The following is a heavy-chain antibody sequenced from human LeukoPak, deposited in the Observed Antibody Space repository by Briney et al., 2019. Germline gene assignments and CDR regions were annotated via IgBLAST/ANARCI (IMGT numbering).Heavy chain of an antibody. D-gene: IGHD2-2*01. CDR2: ISGSGGNT. CDR3: ARVCSTSSYGMDV. CDR1: GFTFSAYA. V-gene: IGHV3-23*01. J-gene: IGHJ6*02. Sequence: GGSLRLSCAASGFTFSAYAMTWVRQAPGKGLEWVSAISGSGGNTYYADSVKGRFTISRDNSKNTLYLQMNSLRAEDTAVYYCARVCSTSSYGMDVWGQGTTVTVSS.